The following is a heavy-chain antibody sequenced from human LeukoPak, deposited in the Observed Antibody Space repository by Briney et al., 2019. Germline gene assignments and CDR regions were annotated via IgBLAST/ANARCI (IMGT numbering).Heavy chain of an antibody. CDR1: GGSFSGYY. D-gene: IGHD3-22*01. V-gene: IGHV4-34*01. J-gene: IGHJ1*01. Sequence: LETLSLTCAVYGGSFSGYYWSWIRQPPGKGLEWIGEINHSGSTNYNPSLKSRVTISVDTSKNQFSLKLSSVTAADTAVYYCARGPNSSGYRSAEYFQHWGQGTLVTVSS. CDR3: ARGPNSSGYRSAEYFQH. CDR2: INHSGST.